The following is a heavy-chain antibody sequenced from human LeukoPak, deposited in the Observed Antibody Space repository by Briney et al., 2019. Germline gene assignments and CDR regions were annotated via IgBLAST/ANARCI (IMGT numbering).Heavy chain of an antibody. V-gene: IGHV3-30*02. CDR3: ANNYDFWTSYYFDY. J-gene: IGHJ4*02. Sequence: PGGSLRLSCAASGFTFSSYGMHWVRQAPGKGLEWVAFIRYDGSNKYYADSVKGRFTISRDNSKNTLYLQMNSLRAEDTAVYYCANNYDFWTSYYFDYWGQGTLVTVSS. CDR2: IRYDGSNK. D-gene: IGHD3-3*01. CDR1: GFTFSSYG.